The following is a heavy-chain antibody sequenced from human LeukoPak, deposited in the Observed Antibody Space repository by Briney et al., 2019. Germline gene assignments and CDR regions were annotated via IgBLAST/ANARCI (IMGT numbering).Heavy chain of an antibody. Sequence: GGSLRLSCAASGFTFSSYGMHWVRQAPGKGLEWVAVISYDGSNKYYADSVKGRFTISRDNSKNTLYLQMNSLRAEDTAVYYCAKPAPTPRDWYFDLWGRGTLVTVSS. J-gene: IGHJ2*01. CDR3: AKPAPTPRDWYFDL. CDR2: ISYDGSNK. CDR1: GFTFSSYG. V-gene: IGHV3-30*18.